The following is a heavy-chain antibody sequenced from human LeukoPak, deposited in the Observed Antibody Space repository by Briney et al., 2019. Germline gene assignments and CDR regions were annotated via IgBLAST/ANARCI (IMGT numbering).Heavy chain of an antibody. V-gene: IGHV3-33*08. Sequence: GGSLRLSCAASGFTFSSYWMSWVRQAPGKGLEWVAVIWYGGSNKYYADSVKGRFTIPRDNSKNTLYLQMNSLRAEDTAVYYCAREEARSIAAAGTTYAFDIWGQGTMVTVSS. CDR2: IWYGGSNK. CDR3: AREEARSIAAAGTTYAFDI. D-gene: IGHD6-13*01. CDR1: GFTFSSYW. J-gene: IGHJ3*02.